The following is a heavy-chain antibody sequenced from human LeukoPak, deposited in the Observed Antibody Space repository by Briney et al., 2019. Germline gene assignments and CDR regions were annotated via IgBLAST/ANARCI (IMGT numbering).Heavy chain of an antibody. CDR1: GFTFDDYT. D-gene: IGHD1-26*01. Sequence: GGSLRLSCAASGFTFDDYTMHWVRQAPGKGLEWVSLISWDGGSTYYADSVKGRFTISRDNSKNSLYLQMNSLRTEDTALYYCAKDSGSYFDYWGQGTLVTVSS. CDR3: AKDSGSYFDY. J-gene: IGHJ4*02. V-gene: IGHV3-43*01. CDR2: ISWDGGST.